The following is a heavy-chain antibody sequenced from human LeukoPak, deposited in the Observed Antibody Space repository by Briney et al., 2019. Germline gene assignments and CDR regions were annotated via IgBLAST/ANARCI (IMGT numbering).Heavy chain of an antibody. CDR2: ISYDGSNK. Sequence: GGSLRLSCAASGFTFSSYAMHWVRQAPGEGLEWVAVISYDGSNKYYADSVKGRFTISRDNSKNTLYLQMNSLRAEDTAVYYCASRGYCSSTSCYYFDYWGQGTLVTVSS. CDR3: ASRGYCSSTSCYYFDY. D-gene: IGHD2-2*01. CDR1: GFTFSSYA. J-gene: IGHJ4*02. V-gene: IGHV3-30-3*01.